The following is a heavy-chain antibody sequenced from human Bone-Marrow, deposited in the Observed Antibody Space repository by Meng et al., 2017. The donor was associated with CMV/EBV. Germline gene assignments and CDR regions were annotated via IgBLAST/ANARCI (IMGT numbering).Heavy chain of an antibody. CDR1: GFTVSSNY. CDR2: IYSGGST. Sequence: GGSLRLSCAASGFTVSSNYMSWVRQAPGKGLEWVSVIYSGGSTYYADSVKGRFTISRDNSKNTLYLQMNSLRAEDTAVYYCAGGGAAAASRAMVDAFDIWGQGTMVTVSS. D-gene: IGHD6-13*01. J-gene: IGHJ3*02. CDR3: AGGGAAAASRAMVDAFDI. V-gene: IGHV3-53*01.